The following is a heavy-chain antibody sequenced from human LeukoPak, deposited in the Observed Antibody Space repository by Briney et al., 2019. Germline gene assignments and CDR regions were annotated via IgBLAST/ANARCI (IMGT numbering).Heavy chain of an antibody. Sequence: ASVKVSCKASGYTFTSYGISWVRQAPGQGLEWMGWISAYNGNTNYAQKLQGRVTMTTDRSTSTAYMELRSLRSDDTAVYYCARGYDYGDYVGDFDYWGQGTLVTVSS. CDR3: ARGYDYGDYVGDFDY. CDR1: GYTFTSYG. V-gene: IGHV1-18*01. J-gene: IGHJ4*02. CDR2: ISAYNGNT. D-gene: IGHD4-17*01.